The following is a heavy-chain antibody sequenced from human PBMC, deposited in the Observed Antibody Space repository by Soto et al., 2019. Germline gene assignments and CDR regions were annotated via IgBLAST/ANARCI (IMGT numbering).Heavy chain of an antibody. V-gene: IGHV3-23*01. D-gene: IGHD6-19*01. J-gene: IGHJ6*03. Sequence: GGSLRLSCAASGFTFSSYAMSWVRQAPGKGLEWVSAISGSGGSTYYADSVKGRITISRDNSKNTLYLQMNSLRAEDTAVYYCAKRDKQQWLAIEYYYYYYMDVWGKGTTVTVSS. CDR2: ISGSGGST. CDR3: AKRDKQQWLAIEYYYYYYMDV. CDR1: GFTFSSYA.